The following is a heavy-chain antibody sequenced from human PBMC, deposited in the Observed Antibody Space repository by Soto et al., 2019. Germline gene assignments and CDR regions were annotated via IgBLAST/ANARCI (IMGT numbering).Heavy chain of an antibody. CDR3: ARHVHAAGYYYGMDV. Sequence: VQLVKSGAEVKKHGSSVKVSCKASGGTFSSYAISWVRQAPGQGLEWMGGIIPIFGTANYAQKFKGRVTITADESTSTDYMELTSLRSEGTAVYYGARHVHAAGYYYGMDVWGQGTTGTVSS. J-gene: IGHJ6*02. CDR2: IIPIFGTA. V-gene: IGHV1-69*12. CDR1: GGTFSSYA. D-gene: IGHD1-1*01.